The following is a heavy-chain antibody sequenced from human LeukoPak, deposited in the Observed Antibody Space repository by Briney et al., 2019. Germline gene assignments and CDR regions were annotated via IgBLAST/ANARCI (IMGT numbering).Heavy chain of an antibody. J-gene: IGHJ4*02. D-gene: IGHD2-2*02. CDR1: GFPLNSYG. V-gene: IGHV3-30*02. CDR2: IRYDGSNK. Sequence: GSLRPPCATAGFPLNSYGMHWGRQAPGKGLEGVAFIRYDGSNKYYADSVKGRFTISRDNSKNTLYLQMNSLRAEDTAVYYCAKDIVVVPAAIDYWGQGTLVTVSS. CDR3: AKDIVVVPAAIDY.